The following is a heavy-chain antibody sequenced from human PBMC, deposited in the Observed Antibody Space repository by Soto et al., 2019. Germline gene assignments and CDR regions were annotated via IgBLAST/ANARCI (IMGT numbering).Heavy chain of an antibody. CDR1: GFTFSSYA. J-gene: IGHJ4*02. V-gene: IGHV3-23*01. CDR2: ISGSGSST. Sequence: PGGSLRLSCAASGFTFSSYAMSWVRQAPGKGLEWVSVISGSGSSTYYADSVKGRFTISRDNSKNTLYLQMNSLRAEDTAVYYCGLGYCANGVCYDFLYYWGKGTLVTSPQ. CDR3: GLGYCANGVCYDFLYY. D-gene: IGHD2-8*01.